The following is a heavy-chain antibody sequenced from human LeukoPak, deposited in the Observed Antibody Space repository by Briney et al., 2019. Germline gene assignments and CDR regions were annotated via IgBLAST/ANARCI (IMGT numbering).Heavy chain of an antibody. D-gene: IGHD6-19*01. Sequence: SQTLSLTCTVSGGSISSGSYYWSWIRQPAGQGLEWIGRIYTSGSTNYNPSLKSRVTISVDTSKNQFSLKLSSVTAADTAVYYCARLTPGIAVAGSEFGYWGQGTLVTVSS. J-gene: IGHJ4*02. CDR3: ARLTPGIAVAGSEFGY. CDR1: GGSISSGSYY. CDR2: IYTSGST. V-gene: IGHV4-61*02.